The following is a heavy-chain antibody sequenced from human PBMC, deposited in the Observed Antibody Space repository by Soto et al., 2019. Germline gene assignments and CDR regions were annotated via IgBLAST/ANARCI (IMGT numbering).Heavy chain of an antibody. J-gene: IGHJ6*02. CDR3: GKDLGYGRTYGMDV. CDR1: GFTFSSEG. D-gene: IGHD5-12*01. Sequence: GGSLRLSCAASGFTFSSEGMHWVRQAPGKGLEWVAVISYDGSNKYYADSVKGRFTISRDNSKNTLYLQMNSLRAEDTAVYYCGKDLGYGRTYGMDVWGQGTTVNVSS. V-gene: IGHV3-30*18. CDR2: ISYDGSNK.